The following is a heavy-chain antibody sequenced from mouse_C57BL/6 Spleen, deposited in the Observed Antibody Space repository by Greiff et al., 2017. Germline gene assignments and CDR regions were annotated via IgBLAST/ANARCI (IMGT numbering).Heavy chain of an antibody. CDR3: AREDSNWGY. D-gene: IGHD2-5*01. CDR1: GYTFTSYW. Sequence: QVQRKQPGAELVKPGASVKMSCKASGYTFTSYWITWVKQRPGQGLEWIGDIYPGSGSTNYNEKFKSKATLTVDTSSSTAYMQLSSLTSEDSAVYYCAREDSNWGYWGQGTTLTVSS. V-gene: IGHV1-55*01. CDR2: IYPGSGST. J-gene: IGHJ2*01.